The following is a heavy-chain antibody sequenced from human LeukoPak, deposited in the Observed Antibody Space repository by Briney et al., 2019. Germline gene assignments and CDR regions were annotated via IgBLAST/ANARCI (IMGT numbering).Heavy chain of an antibody. CDR3: ARGKSRGSHIDY. Sequence: SETLSLTCIVSAYSISSGYYWGWIRPPPGEGLEWIGSIYHSESTYYNPSLKSRVTISIDTSKNQFSLKLSSVTAADTAIYFCARGKSRGSHIDYWGQGTLVTVSS. D-gene: IGHD1-26*01. J-gene: IGHJ4*02. V-gene: IGHV4-38-2*02. CDR2: IYHSEST. CDR1: AYSISSGYY.